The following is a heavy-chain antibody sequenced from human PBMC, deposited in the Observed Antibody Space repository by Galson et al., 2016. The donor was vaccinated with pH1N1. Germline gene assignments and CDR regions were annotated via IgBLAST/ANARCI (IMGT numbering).Heavy chain of an antibody. V-gene: IGHV1-69*06. J-gene: IGHJ6*03. CDR2: IIPIFGAA. D-gene: IGHD3-3*01. Sequence: SVKVSCKASGDTLDRYAISWVRQAPGQGLEWMGGIIPIFGAATYSQKFQGRVTITVDKSTSTAYMELSSLRSEDTAVYYCASPPPSSGHLNYYYYMVVWGKGTTVTVSS. CDR3: ASPPPSSGHLNYYYYMVV. CDR1: GDTLDRYA.